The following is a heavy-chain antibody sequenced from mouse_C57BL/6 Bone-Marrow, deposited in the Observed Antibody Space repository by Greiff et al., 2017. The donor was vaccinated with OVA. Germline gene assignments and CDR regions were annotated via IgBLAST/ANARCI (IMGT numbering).Heavy chain of an antibody. CDR3: ARRGNRYFDV. V-gene: IGHV1-69*01. Sequence: VQLQQSGAELVMPGASVKLSCKASGYTFTSYWMHWVKQRPGQGLEWIGEIDPSDSYTNYNQKFKGKSTLTVDKSSSTAYMQLSSLTSEDSAVYYCARRGNRYFDVWGTGTTVTVSS. J-gene: IGHJ1*03. CDR2: IDPSDSYT. CDR1: GYTFTSYW.